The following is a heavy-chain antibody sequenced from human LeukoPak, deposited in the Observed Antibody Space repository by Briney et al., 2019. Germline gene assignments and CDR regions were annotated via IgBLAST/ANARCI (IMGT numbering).Heavy chain of an antibody. V-gene: IGHV3-15*01. CDR3: TTVHLLLWFGEFGYARMDV. CDR2: IKSKTDGGTT. CDR1: GFSFSTYW. J-gene: IGHJ6*03. Sequence: GGSLRLSCAASGFSFSTYWMSWVRQAPGKGLEWVGRIKSKTDGGTTDYAAPVKGRFTISRDDSKNTLYLQMNSLKTEDTAVYYCTTVHLLLWFGEFGYARMDVWGKGTTVTVSS. D-gene: IGHD3-10*01.